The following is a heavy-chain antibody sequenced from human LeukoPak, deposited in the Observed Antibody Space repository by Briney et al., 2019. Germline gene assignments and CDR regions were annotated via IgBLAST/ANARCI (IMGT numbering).Heavy chain of an antibody. CDR2: INHSGST. D-gene: IGHD2-21*02. V-gene: IGHV4-34*01. Sequence: SETLSLTCAVYGGSFSGYYWSWIRQPPGKGLEWIGEINHSGSTNYNPSLKSRVTISVDTSKNQFPLKLSSVTAADTAVYYCARDVALSYCGGDCLPDYWGQGILVTVSS. CDR1: GGSFSGYY. CDR3: ARDVALSYCGGDCLPDY. J-gene: IGHJ4*02.